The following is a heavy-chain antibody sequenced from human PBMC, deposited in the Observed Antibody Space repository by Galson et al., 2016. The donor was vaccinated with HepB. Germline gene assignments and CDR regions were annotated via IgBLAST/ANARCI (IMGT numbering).Heavy chain of an antibody. V-gene: IGHV3-53*01. CDR1: GFTVSSNY. CDR2: LYSGGSI. CDR3: ARFTQEWLDRVYYFDY. Sequence: SLRLSCAASGFTVSSNYMSWVRQAPGKGLEWVSVLYSGGSIYYGDPVKGRFTISRDNSKNTLYLQMKSLRAEDTAVYYCARFTQEWLDRVYYFDYWGQGTLVTVSS. J-gene: IGHJ4*02. D-gene: IGHD6-19*01.